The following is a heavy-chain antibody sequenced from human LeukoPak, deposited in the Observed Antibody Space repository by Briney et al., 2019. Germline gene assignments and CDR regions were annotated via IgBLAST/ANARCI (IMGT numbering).Heavy chain of an antibody. CDR3: ASPYPGIAAAGNSYYYGMDV. J-gene: IGHJ6*02. D-gene: IGHD6-13*01. CDR1: GGTFSSYA. CDR2: INAGNGDT. V-gene: IGHV1-3*01. Sequence: ASVKVSCKASGGTFSSYAISWVRQAPGQRLEWMGWINAGNGDTRYSQTFQGRLTITRDTSASTAYMELSGLRSEDTAVYYCASPYPGIAAAGNSYYYGMDVWGQGTTVTVSS.